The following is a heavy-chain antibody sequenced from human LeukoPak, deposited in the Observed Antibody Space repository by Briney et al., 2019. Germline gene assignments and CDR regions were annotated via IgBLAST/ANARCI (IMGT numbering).Heavy chain of an antibody. V-gene: IGHV4-34*01. CDR1: GGSISGHY. J-gene: IGHJ4*02. Sequence: SETLSLTCAVYGGSISGHYWSWIRQPPGKGLEWIGEINHSGSTNYNPSLKSRVTISVDTSKNQFSLKLSSVTAADTAVYYCAREFPNNYDILTGYRISPVDYWGQGTLVTVSS. D-gene: IGHD3-9*01. CDR2: INHSGST. CDR3: AREFPNNYDILTGYRISPVDY.